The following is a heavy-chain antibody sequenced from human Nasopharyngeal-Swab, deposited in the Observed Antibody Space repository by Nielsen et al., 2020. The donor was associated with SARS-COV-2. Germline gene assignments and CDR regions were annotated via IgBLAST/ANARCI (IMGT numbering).Heavy chain of an antibody. J-gene: IGHJ5*02. D-gene: IGHD3-10*01. CDR3: ARGGSSLGANLEDP. V-gene: IGHV1-8*01. CDR2: MSPNSGNT. Sequence: ASVKVSCKASGYTFINHDINWVRQSTAQGLVWMGWMSPNSGNTGYAQKFQGRVTMTRNTSTSTAYLELSSLRSEDTAVYYCARGGSSLGANLEDPWDQGTLVIVSS. CDR1: GYTFINHD.